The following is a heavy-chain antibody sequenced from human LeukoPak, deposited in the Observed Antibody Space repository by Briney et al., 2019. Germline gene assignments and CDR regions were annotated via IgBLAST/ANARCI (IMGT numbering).Heavy chain of an antibody. CDR3: ARDRYSGYDGFGAFDI. CDR2: IYYSGST. J-gene: IGHJ3*02. Sequence: PSETLSLTCTVSGGSISSSSYYWGWIRQPPGKGLEWIGSIYYSGSTYYNPSLKSRVTISVDTSKDQFSLKLSSVTAADTAVYYCARDRYSGYDGFGAFDIWGQGTM. D-gene: IGHD5-12*01. CDR1: GGSISSSSYY. V-gene: IGHV4-39*07.